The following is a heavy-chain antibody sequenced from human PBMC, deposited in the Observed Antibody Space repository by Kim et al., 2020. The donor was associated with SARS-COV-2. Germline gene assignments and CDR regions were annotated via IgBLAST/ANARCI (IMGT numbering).Heavy chain of an antibody. CDR2: IYSGGST. CDR1: GFTVSSNY. Sequence: GGSLRLSCAASGFTVSSNYMSWVRQAPGKGLEWVSVIYSGGSTYYADSVKGRFTISRENSKNTLYLQMNSLRAEDTAVYYCARDNPEIPFDYWGQGTLVTVSS. V-gene: IGHV3-66*01. J-gene: IGHJ4*02. CDR3: ARDNPEIPFDY.